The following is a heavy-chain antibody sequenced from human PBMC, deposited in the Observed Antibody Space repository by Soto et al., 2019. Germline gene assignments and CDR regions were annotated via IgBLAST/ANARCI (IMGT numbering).Heavy chain of an antibody. V-gene: IGHV1-69*06. Sequence: SVKVSCKASGGTFSSYAISWVRQAPGQGLEWMGGIIPIFGTANYAQKFQGRVTITADKSTSTAYMELSSLRSEDTAVYYCARDMRGYSYGYYYYGMDVWGQGTTVTVSS. CDR1: GGTFSSYA. CDR3: ARDMRGYSYGYYYYGMDV. CDR2: IIPIFGTA. D-gene: IGHD5-18*01. J-gene: IGHJ6*02.